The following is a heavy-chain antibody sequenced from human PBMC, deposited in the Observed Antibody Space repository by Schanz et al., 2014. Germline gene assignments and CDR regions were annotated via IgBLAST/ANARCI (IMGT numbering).Heavy chain of an antibody. V-gene: IGHV3-7*01. Sequence: EVQLVESGGGLVQPGGSLRLSCAASGFTFSTYWMSWVRQAPGKGLEWVANIKQDKSERSYVDSVKGRFTISRDNAKNSLYLQMNSLRSEDTAVYYCARDKGGYDPFDYWGQGTLVTVSS. CDR2: IKQDKSER. CDR3: ARDKGGYDPFDY. J-gene: IGHJ4*02. D-gene: IGHD3-22*01. CDR1: GFTFSTYW.